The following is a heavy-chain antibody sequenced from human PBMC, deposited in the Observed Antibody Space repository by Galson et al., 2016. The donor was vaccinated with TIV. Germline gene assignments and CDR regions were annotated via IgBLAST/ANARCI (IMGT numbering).Heavy chain of an antibody. J-gene: IGHJ3*02. D-gene: IGHD2-21*01. CDR3: AREPYSPLMLDI. CDR1: GFTFRNYW. V-gene: IGHV3-74*03. Sequence: SLRLSCAASGFTFRNYWMHWARQAPGKGLVGVSRINSYGSSTTYADSVKGRFTISRDNAKNTLYLQMNSLRAEDTAVYYCAREPYSPLMLDIWGQGTMVTVSS. CDR2: INSYGSST.